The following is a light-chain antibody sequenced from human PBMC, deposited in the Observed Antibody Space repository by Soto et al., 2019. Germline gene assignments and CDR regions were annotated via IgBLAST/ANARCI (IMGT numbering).Light chain of an antibody. J-gene: IGLJ1*01. CDR2: DVS. V-gene: IGLV2-11*02. Sequence: QSALTQPRSVSGSPGQSVTISCTGSSSDVGGHNYVSWYQQHPGKAPKLTIYDVSKRPSGVPDRFSGSKSGYTASLTISGLQAEDEADYYCNSFRVSHLYVFGTGTKLTVL. CDR1: SSDVGGHNY. CDR3: NSFRVSHLYV.